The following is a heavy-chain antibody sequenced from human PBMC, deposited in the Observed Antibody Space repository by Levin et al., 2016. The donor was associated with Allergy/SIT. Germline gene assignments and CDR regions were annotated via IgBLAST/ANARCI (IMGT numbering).Heavy chain of an antibody. CDR2: IRYNGNTK. CDR1: GFSFSNYA. D-gene: IGHD5-24*01. CDR3: AKDGGEDGHNVPGSY. J-gene: IGHJ4*02. V-gene: IGHV3-30*02. Sequence: GESLKISCAASGFSFSNYAMHWFRQAPGKGLEWVAFIRYNGNTKYYGDSVKGRLTISRDNSKNTVYLQMDSLRAEDTAVYHCAKDGGEDGHNVPGSYWGRGTLVTVSS.